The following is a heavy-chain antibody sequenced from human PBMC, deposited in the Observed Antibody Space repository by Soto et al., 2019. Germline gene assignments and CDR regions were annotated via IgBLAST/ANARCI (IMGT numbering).Heavy chain of an antibody. D-gene: IGHD3-22*01. Sequence: GGSLRLSCAASGFTFSSYWMHWVRQAPGKGLEWVTSMNQDGNGKCYVDSVKGRFTISRDNAKNSLYLQMNSLRAEDTAVYYCARDSSFDASSAYLDEWGQGTLVTVSS. V-gene: IGHV3-7*01. J-gene: IGHJ4*02. CDR3: ARDSSFDASSAYLDE. CDR2: MNQDGNGK. CDR1: GFTFSSYW.